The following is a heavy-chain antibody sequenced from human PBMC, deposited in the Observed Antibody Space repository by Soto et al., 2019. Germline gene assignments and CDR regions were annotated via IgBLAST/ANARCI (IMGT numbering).Heavy chain of an antibody. Sequence: ASVKVSCKXSGYTFTSYGISWVRQAPGQGLEWMGWISAYNGNTNYAQKLQGRVTMTTDTSTSTAYMELRSLRSDDTAVYYCARVPTGDYVFAYWGQGTLVTVSS. J-gene: IGHJ4*02. CDR1: GYTFTSYG. V-gene: IGHV1-18*01. CDR2: ISAYNGNT. CDR3: ARVPTGDYVFAY. D-gene: IGHD4-17*01.